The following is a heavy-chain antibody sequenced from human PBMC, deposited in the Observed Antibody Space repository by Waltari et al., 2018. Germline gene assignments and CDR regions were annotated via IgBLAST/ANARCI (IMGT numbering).Heavy chain of an antibody. D-gene: IGHD3-16*01. CDR2: SRSRGKSFAT. Sequence: VQLVQSGGGLVQPGVSLQLSCAGSGFTFSESAIHWFRQSSGKGLEWVGRSRSRGKSFATAYGPSVKGRFTISRDDVQNTAYLQMNSLKIEDTAVYYCTCAVDPPMYNDYNYDPMDVWGQGTTVTVS. CDR1: GFTFSESA. CDR3: TCAVDPPMYNDYNYDPMDV. V-gene: IGHV3-73*01. J-gene: IGHJ6*02.